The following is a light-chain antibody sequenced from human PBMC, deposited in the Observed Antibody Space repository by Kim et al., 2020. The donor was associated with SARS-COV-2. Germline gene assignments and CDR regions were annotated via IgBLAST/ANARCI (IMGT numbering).Light chain of an antibody. Sequence: ASVGDRVTITCRESQSVSSNLNWYQQKPGKAPNLLIYAASSLEGGVPSRFSGSGSGTDFTLTISSLQPEDFATYYCQQSYNTPLTFGGGTKVDIK. CDR2: AAS. J-gene: IGKJ4*01. CDR1: QSVSSN. CDR3: QQSYNTPLT. V-gene: IGKV1-39*01.